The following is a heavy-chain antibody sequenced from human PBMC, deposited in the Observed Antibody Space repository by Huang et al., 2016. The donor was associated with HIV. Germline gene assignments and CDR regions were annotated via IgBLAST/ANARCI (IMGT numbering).Heavy chain of an antibody. V-gene: IGHV3-30*18. Sequence: QVQLVESGGGVVQPGRSLRLSCAASGFTFCRYGMHWFRQGPVKGVEWGALISYDGSNKYDADSVKCRFTISRDNSKNTLYLQMNSLRAEDTAVYYCAKLVYDYVWGRDYYGMDVWGQGTTVTVSS. J-gene: IGHJ6*02. D-gene: IGHD3-16*01. CDR2: ISYDGSNK. CDR1: GFTFCRYG. CDR3: AKLVYDYVWGRDYYGMDV.